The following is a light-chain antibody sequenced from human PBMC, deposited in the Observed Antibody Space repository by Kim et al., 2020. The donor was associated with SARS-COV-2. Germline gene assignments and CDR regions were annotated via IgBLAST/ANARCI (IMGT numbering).Light chain of an antibody. CDR1: GSDVGGFNY. J-gene: IGLJ3*02. V-gene: IGLV2-14*03. Sequence: GQSITMSCTGTGSDVGGFNYVSWYQQHPGKAPKLLIYDVSTRPSGVSDRFSGSKSGNTASLTISGLQAEDEAVYYCSSYTSSISWVFGGGTQLTVL. CDR3: SSYTSSISWV. CDR2: DVS.